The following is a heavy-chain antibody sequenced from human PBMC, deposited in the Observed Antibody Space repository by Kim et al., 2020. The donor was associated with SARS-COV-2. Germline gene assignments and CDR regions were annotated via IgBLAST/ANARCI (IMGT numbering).Heavy chain of an antibody. CDR3: ARRKVEYYDFWSGKGWFDP. Sequence: SVKVSCKASGGTFSSYAISWVRQAPGQGLEWMGGIIPIFGTANYAQKFQGRVTITADESTSTAYMELSSLRSEDTAVYYCARRKVEYYDFWSGKGWFDPWGQGTLVTVSS. V-gene: IGHV1-69*13. CDR1: GGTFSSYA. J-gene: IGHJ5*02. CDR2: IIPIFGTA. D-gene: IGHD3-3*01.